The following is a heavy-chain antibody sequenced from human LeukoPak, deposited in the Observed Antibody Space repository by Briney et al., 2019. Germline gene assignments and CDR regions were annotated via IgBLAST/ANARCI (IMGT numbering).Heavy chain of an antibody. D-gene: IGHD6-19*01. V-gene: IGHV3-74*01. CDR3: ARDLWLGDY. J-gene: IGHJ4*02. Sequence: GGSLRLSCVASGFSFRNYWMYWVRQAPGKGLVWVSHINTDGTSTNYADSVKGRFTVSRDNAKKALYLQMNTLRVEDTAVYYCARDLWLGDYWGQGTLVTVSS. CDR1: GFSFRNYW. CDR2: INTDGTST.